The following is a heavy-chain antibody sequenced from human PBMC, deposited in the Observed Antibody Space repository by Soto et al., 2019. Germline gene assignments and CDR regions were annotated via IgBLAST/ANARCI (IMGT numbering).Heavy chain of an antibody. V-gene: IGHV1-69*13. J-gene: IGHJ6*04. Sequence: SVKVSCKASGGTFSSYAISWVRQAPGQGLEWMGGIIPIFGTANYARKLQGRVTITADESTSTAYMELSSLRSEDTAVYYCAIFGDSSSSPTNYYYYGRDVWGKGTRVTASS. CDR1: GGTFSSYA. D-gene: IGHD6-6*01. CDR2: IIPIFGTA. CDR3: AIFGDSSSSPTNYYYYGRDV.